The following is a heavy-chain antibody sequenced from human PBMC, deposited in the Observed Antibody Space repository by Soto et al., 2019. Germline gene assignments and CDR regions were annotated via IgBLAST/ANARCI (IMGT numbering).Heavy chain of an antibody. D-gene: IGHD3-3*01. V-gene: IGHV3-21*01. CDR2: ISRSSNYI. CDR1: GFNLMSYS. J-gene: IGHJ3*02. Sequence: EVQLVESGGGLVKPGESLRLSCAASGFNLMSYSMNWVRQAPGKGLEWLSSISRSSNYIYYADSVKGRFTISRDNAKNSLFLQMNSLRAEDTAVYYCARRLNDFWSSYYAFDSWGQGTMVTVSS. CDR3: ARRLNDFWSSYYAFDS.